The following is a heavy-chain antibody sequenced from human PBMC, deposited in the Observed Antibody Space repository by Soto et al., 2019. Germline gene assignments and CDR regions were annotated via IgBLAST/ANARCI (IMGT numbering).Heavy chain of an antibody. J-gene: IGHJ4*02. Sequence: SETLSLTCTVSGGSISSYYWSWIRQPPGKGLEWIGYIYYSGSTNYNPSLKSRVTISVDTSKNQFSLKLSSVTAADTAVYYCARAVWQQLVPLSLYYFDYWGQGTLVTVSS. CDR2: IYYSGST. CDR3: ARAVWQQLVPLSLYYFDY. D-gene: IGHD6-13*01. CDR1: GGSISSYY. V-gene: IGHV4-59*12.